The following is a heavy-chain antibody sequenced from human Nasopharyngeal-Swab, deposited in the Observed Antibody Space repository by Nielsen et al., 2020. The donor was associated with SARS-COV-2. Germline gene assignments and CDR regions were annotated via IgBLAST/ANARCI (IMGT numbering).Heavy chain of an antibody. J-gene: IGHJ4*02. CDR3: ARGSRGYYFDY. D-gene: IGHD2-15*01. Sequence: SETLSLTCTVSGGSISSGSYYWSWIRQPAGKGLEWIVRIYTSGSTNYTPSLKSRVTISVDTSKNQFSLKLSSVTAADTAVYYCARGSRGYYFDYWGQGTLVTVSS. V-gene: IGHV4-61*02. CDR1: GGSISSGSYY. CDR2: IYTSGST.